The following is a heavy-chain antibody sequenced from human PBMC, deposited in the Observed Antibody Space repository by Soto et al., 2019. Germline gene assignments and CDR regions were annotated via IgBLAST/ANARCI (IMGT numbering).Heavy chain of an antibody. Sequence: SVKVSCKASGFTFTSSAVQWVRQARGQRLEWIGWIVVGSGNTNYAQKFQERVTITRDMSTSTAYMELSSLRSEDTAVYYCAADLPDYDSSGYYQVDYWGQGTLVTVSS. CDR2: IVVGSGNT. CDR1: GFTFTSSA. V-gene: IGHV1-58*01. D-gene: IGHD3-22*01. CDR3: AADLPDYDSSGYYQVDY. J-gene: IGHJ4*02.